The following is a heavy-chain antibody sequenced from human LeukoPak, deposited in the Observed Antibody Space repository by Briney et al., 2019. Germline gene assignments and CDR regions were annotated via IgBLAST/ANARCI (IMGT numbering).Heavy chain of an antibody. D-gene: IGHD3-16*01. V-gene: IGHV3-53*01. CDR3: ARDLGDLTYGMDV. Sequence: GGSLRLSCAASGSIVSTNHMSWVRQAPGKGLEWVPVIYSGGSTYYADSVKGRFTISRDNSKNTLYLQMNSLRAEDTAVYYCARDLGDLTYGMDVWGQGTTVTVSS. CDR1: GSIVSTNH. CDR2: IYSGGST. J-gene: IGHJ6*02.